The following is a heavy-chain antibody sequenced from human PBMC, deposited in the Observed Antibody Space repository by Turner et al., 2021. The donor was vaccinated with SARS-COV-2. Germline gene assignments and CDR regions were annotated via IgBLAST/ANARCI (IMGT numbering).Heavy chain of an antibody. CDR3: ARRHSGNYDAFDI. D-gene: IGHD1-26*01. Sequence: QVQLVQSGAEVKKPGASVKVSCKASGYTFTGYYMYWVRQAPGQGLEWMGGIIPIIGIANYAQKFQGRVTITADKSTSTAYMELSSLRSEDTAVYYCARRHSGNYDAFDIWGQGTMVTVSS. CDR2: IIPIIGIA. CDR1: GYTFTGYY. J-gene: IGHJ3*02. V-gene: IGHV1-69*10.